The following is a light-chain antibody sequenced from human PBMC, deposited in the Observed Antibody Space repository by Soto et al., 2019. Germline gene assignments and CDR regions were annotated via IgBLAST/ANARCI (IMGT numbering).Light chain of an antibody. CDR3: SSYTAKSSLI. J-gene: IGLJ2*01. CDR1: SSDVGGYNH. V-gene: IGLV2-14*01. Sequence: QSALTQPASVSGSPGQSITISCTGSSSDVGGYNHVSWYQQHPGKAPKLMIYEVSNRPSGVSNRFSGSKSGNTASLTISGLQAEDEADYYCSSYTAKSSLIFGGGTKVTVL. CDR2: EVS.